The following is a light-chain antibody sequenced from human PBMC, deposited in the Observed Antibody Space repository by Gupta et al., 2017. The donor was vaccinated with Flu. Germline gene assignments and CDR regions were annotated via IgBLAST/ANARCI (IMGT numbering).Light chain of an antibody. CDR2: ADR. CDR3: QVWDSSTDQGV. CDR1: NIGRES. V-gene: IGLV3-21*02. Sequence: GQTARIPCGGDNIGRESVHWYQQKSGQAPVLVVYADRFRPSGIPERFSGSNSANTATLTISRAEAGDEADYYCQVWDSSTDQGVFGGGTKVTVL. J-gene: IGLJ3*02.